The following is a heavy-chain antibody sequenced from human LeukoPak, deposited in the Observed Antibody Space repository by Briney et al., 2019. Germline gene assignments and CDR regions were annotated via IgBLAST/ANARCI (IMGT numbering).Heavy chain of an antibody. V-gene: IGHV3-23*01. CDR2: ISGSGGTT. Sequence: GGSLRLSCAASGFTFSTFSMAWVRQAPGKGLEWVSIISGSGGTTYYADSVKGRFTISRDNSKNTLYLQMNSLRAEDTAVYYCAKLVTHFDYWGQGTLVTVSS. CDR1: GFTFSTFS. D-gene: IGHD4-23*01. J-gene: IGHJ4*02. CDR3: AKLVTHFDY.